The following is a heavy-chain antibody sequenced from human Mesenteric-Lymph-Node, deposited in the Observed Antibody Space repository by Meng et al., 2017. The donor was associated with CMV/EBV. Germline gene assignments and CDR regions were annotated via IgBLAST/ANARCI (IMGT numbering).Heavy chain of an antibody. D-gene: IGHD3-16*01. CDR2: INPNSGDT. CDR1: GYTFTDYY. Sequence: APVKVSCKASGYTFTDYYMHLVRQAPGQGPEWMGWINPNSGDTNYAQKFQGRVTLTRDTSISTAYMDLSRLRFDDTAVYYCARGRGWLLGGSAFDIWGQGTMVTVSS. CDR3: ARGRGWLLGGSAFDI. V-gene: IGHV1-2*02. J-gene: IGHJ3*02.